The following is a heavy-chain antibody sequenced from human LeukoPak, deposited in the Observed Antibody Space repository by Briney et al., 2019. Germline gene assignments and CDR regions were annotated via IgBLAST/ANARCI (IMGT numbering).Heavy chain of an antibody. J-gene: IGHJ6*03. CDR2: IIPIFGTA. CDR1: GGTFSSYA. Sequence: GASVKVSCKASGGTFSSYAISWVRQAPGQGLEWMGGIIPIFGTANYAQKFQGRVTITADESTSTAYMELSSLRSEDTAVYYCARGGVVGATTYYYYYYMDVWGKGTTVTVSS. D-gene: IGHD1-26*01. V-gene: IGHV1-69*13. CDR3: ARGGVVGATTYYYYYYMDV.